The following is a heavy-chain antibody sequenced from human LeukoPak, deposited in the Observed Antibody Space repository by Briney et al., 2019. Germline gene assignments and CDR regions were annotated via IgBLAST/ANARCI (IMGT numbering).Heavy chain of an antibody. Sequence: QPGGSLRLSCAASGFTFSSYGMHWVRQAPGKGLEWVAFIRYDGSNKYYADSVKGRFTISRDNSKNTLYLQMSSLRAEDTAVYYCAKGWRFYFDYWGQGTLVTVSS. J-gene: IGHJ4*02. CDR2: IRYDGSNK. CDR1: GFTFSSYG. D-gene: IGHD2-15*01. CDR3: AKGWRFYFDY. V-gene: IGHV3-30*02.